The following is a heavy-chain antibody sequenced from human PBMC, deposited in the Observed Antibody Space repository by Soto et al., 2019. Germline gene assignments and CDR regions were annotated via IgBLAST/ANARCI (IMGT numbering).Heavy chain of an antibody. D-gene: IGHD6-13*01. CDR3: ATELSSRWYSYYMDV. J-gene: IGHJ6*03. CDR1: GFTLSNYA. CDR2: ISGSGGST. V-gene: IGHV3-23*01. Sequence: PGGSLRLSCAASGFTLSNYAMSWVRQAPGKGLEWVSDISGSGGSTYYADSVKGRFTISRDNSENTLYLQMNSLRAEDTAIYYCATELSSRWYSYYMDVWGKGTTVTVSS.